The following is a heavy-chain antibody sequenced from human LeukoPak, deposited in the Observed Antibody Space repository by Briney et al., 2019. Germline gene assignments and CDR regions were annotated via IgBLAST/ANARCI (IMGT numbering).Heavy chain of an antibody. CDR3: ARGGDSSSRFDY. Sequence: SETLSLTCTVSGYSISSGYYWGWIRQPPGKGLEWIGSIYHSGSTYYNPSLKSRVTISVDTSKNQFSLKLSSVTAADTAVYYCARGGDSSSRFDYWGQGTLVTVSS. D-gene: IGHD6-13*01. CDR1: GYSISSGYY. V-gene: IGHV4-38-2*02. CDR2: IYHSGST. J-gene: IGHJ4*02.